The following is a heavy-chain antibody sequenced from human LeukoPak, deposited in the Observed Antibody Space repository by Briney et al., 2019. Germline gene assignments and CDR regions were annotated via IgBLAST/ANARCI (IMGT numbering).Heavy chain of an antibody. CDR3: ARHNPYCSGGSCYDGGDY. Sequence: PSETLSLTCAVYGGSFSGYYWSWIRQPPGKGLEWIGYIYYSGSTNYNPSLKSRVTISVDTSKNQFSLKLSSVTAADTAVYYCARHNPYCSGGSCYDGGDYWGQGTLVTVSS. CDR2: IYYSGST. D-gene: IGHD2-15*01. CDR1: GGSFSGYY. V-gene: IGHV4-59*08. J-gene: IGHJ4*02.